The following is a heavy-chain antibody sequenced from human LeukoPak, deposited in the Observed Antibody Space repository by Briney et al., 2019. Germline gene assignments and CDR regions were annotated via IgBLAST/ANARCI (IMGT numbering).Heavy chain of an antibody. D-gene: IGHD3-16*01. V-gene: IGHV4-30-4*01. CDR3: ARDLASYFDY. CDR1: GGSISSGDYY. Sequence: SETLSLTCTVSGGSISSGDYYWSWIRQPPGKGLEWIGYIYHSGSTYYNPSLKSRVTISVDTSKNQFSLKLSSVTAADTAVYYCARDLASYFDYWGQGTLVTVSS. J-gene: IGHJ4*02. CDR2: IYHSGST.